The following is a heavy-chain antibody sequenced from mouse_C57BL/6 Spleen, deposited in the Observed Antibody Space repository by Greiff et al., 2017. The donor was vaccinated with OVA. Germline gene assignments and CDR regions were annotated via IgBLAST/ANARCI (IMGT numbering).Heavy chain of an antibody. CDR1: GYTFTDYE. Sequence: VKLVESGAELVRPGASVTLSCKASGYTFTDYEMHWVKQTPVHGLEWIGAIDPETGGTAYNQKFKGKAILTADKSSSTAYMELRSLTSEDSAVYYCTRAITTVVARSFDYWGQGTTLTVSS. V-gene: IGHV1-15*01. J-gene: IGHJ2*01. CDR2: IDPETGGT. CDR3: TRAITTVVARSFDY. D-gene: IGHD1-1*01.